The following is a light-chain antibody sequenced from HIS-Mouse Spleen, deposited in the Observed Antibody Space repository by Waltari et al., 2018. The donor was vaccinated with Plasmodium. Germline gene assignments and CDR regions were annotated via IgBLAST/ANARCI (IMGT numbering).Light chain of an antibody. CDR3: QQRSNWLLT. CDR2: EES. J-gene: IGKJ4*01. Sequence: EIVLTQSPATLSLSPGERATLSCSASQCVSSYLAWYQQQPGQAPRLLIYEESNRATGSPARFSGSGSGKGFTLTKSSIEAEDFAVYYCQQRSNWLLTFGGGTKVEIK. V-gene: IGKV3-11*01. CDR1: QCVSSY.